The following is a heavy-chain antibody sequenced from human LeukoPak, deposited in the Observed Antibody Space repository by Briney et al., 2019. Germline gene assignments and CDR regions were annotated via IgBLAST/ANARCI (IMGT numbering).Heavy chain of an antibody. Sequence: GGSLRLSCAASGFTFSSYAMSWVRQAPGKGLEWVSAISGSGGSTYYADSVKGRFTISRDNAKNTLCLQMNSLRAEDTAVYYCSRGIYWFDPWGQGTLVTVSS. CDR3: SRGIYWFDP. CDR2: ISGSGGST. D-gene: IGHD3-3*01. V-gene: IGHV3-23*01. J-gene: IGHJ5*02. CDR1: GFTFSSYA.